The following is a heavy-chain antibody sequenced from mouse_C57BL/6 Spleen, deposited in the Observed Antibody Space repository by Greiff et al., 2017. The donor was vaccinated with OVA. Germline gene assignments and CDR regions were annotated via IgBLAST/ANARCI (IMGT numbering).Heavy chain of an antibody. J-gene: IGHJ2*01. CDR2: IWGAGST. V-gene: IGHV2-3*01. CDR3: AKESGSYLDY. Sequence: VKLMESGPGLVAPSQSLSITCTVSGFSLTSYGVSWVRQPPGKGLEWLGVIWGAGSTNYHSALISRLSISKDNSKSQVFLQLNSLQTDDTATYYCAKESGSYLDYWGQGTTLTVSS. CDR1: GFSLTSYG. D-gene: IGHD1-3*01.